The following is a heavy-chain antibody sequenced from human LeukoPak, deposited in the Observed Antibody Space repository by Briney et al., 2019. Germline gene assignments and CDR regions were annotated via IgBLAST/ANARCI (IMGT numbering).Heavy chain of an antibody. D-gene: IGHD3-22*01. CDR2: IYYSGST. Sequence: PSETLSLTCTVSGGSISSGDYYWSWIRQPPGKGLEWIGYIYYSGSTYYNPSLKSRVTISVDTSKNQFSLKLSSVTAADTAVYYCARSYYYDSSGYYGVWFDPWGQGTLVTVSS. CDR3: ARSYYYDSSGYYGVWFDP. CDR1: GGSISSGDYY. V-gene: IGHV4-30-4*01. J-gene: IGHJ5*02.